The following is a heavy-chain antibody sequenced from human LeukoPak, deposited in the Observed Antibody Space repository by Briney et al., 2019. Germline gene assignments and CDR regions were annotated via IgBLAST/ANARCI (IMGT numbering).Heavy chain of an antibody. CDR2: ISAYNGNT. CDR1: GYTFTSYG. V-gene: IGHV1-18*01. J-gene: IGHJ4*02. Sequence: ASVKVSCKASGYTFTSYGISWVRQAPGQGLEWMGWISAYNGNTNYAQKLQGRVTMTTDTSTSTAYMGLWSLRSDDTAVYYCARSPQLWLPGDFDYWGQGTLVTVSS. D-gene: IGHD5-18*01. CDR3: ARSPQLWLPGDFDY.